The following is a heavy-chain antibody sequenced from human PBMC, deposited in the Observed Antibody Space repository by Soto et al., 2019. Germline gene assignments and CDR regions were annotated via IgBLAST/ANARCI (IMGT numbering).Heavy chain of an antibody. CDR2: FDPEDGET. Sequence: ASVKVSCKVSGYTLTELSMHWVRQAPGKGLEWMGGFDPEDGETIYAQKFQGRVTMTEDTSTDTAYMELSSLRSEDTAVYYCATVVVGATRARPSSPFYYYGMDVWGQGTTVTVSS. D-gene: IGHD1-26*01. CDR3: ATVVVGATRARPSSPFYYYGMDV. V-gene: IGHV1-24*01. CDR1: GYTLTELS. J-gene: IGHJ6*02.